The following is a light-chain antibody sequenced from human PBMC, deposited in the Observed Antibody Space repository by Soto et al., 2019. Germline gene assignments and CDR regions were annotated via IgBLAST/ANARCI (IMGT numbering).Light chain of an antibody. CDR3: QQRSNWPIT. J-gene: IGKJ5*01. Sequence: EIVLTQSPGTLSLSPGERATLSCRASQNINRYLAWYHQKPGQPPRLLIYDAFTRATGIPARFSGSGSGTDFTLTISSLEPEDFAVYYCQQRSNWPITFGQGTRLENK. V-gene: IGKV3-11*01. CDR2: DAF. CDR1: QNINRY.